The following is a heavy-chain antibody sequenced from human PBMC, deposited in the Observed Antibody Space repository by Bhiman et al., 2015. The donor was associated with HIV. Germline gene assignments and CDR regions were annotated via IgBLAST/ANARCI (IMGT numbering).Heavy chain of an antibody. CDR3: ASRQYGASEYY. CDR1: GSAFSIYA. V-gene: IGHV3-23*01. D-gene: IGHD4-11*01. CDR2: ISGSGSLT. Sequence: EVQLLESGGGLVQPGGSLRLSCAASGSAFSIYAMSWVRQAPGKGLEWVSAISGSGSLTFYADSVKGRFTIYRDNSKNTLYLQMNSLRADDTAVYYCASRQYGASEYYWGQGTLVTVSS. J-gene: IGHJ4*02.